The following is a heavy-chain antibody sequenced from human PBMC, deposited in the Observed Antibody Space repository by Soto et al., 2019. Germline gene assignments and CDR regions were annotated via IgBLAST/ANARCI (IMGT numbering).Heavy chain of an antibody. Sequence: GGSLRLSCSASEFSFSGYAMHWVRQAPGKGLEYVSGISNNGGSIYYADSVNGRFTISRDNAKNSLYVQMNSLRAEDTAVYYCARDHDILTGPFDYWGQGTLVTVSS. CDR2: ISNNGGSI. CDR3: ARDHDILTGPFDY. CDR1: EFSFSGYA. D-gene: IGHD3-9*01. V-gene: IGHV3-64*04. J-gene: IGHJ4*02.